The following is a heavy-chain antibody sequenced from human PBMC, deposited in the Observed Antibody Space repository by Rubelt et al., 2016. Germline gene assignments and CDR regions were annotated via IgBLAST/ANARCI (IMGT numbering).Heavy chain of an antibody. CDR1: GYSFTSYW. CDR2: IDPSDSYT. D-gene: IGHD4-17*01. CDR3: ARSSGSTVTTVDY. J-gene: IGHJ4*02. V-gene: IGHV5-10-1*03. Sequence: EVQLVQSGAEVKKPGESLRISCKGSGYSFTSYWISWVRQMPGKGLEWMGRIDPSDSYTNYSPSVQVHVTISAVKSIGTAYLQWSSLKASDTAMYYCARSSGSTVTTVDYWGQGTLVTVSS.